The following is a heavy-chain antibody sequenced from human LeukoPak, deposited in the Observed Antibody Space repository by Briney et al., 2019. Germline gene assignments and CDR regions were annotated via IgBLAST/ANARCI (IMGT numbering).Heavy chain of an antibody. V-gene: IGHV3-53*04. D-gene: IGHD6-13*01. CDR1: GFTVSSNY. Sequence: PGGSLRLSCAASGFTVSSNYMSWVRQAPGKGLERVSVIYSGGSTYYADSVKGRFTISRHNSKNTLYLQMNSLRAEDTAVYYCARASSSWSDYYYYGMDVWGQGTTVTVSS. CDR2: IYSGGST. CDR3: ARASSSWSDYYYYGMDV. J-gene: IGHJ6*02.